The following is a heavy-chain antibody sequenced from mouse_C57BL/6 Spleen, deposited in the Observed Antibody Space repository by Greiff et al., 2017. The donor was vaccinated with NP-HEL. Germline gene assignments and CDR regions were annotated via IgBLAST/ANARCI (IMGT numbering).Heavy chain of an antibody. CDR1: GYTFTDYY. V-gene: IGHV1-76*01. Sequence: QVQLKESGAELVRPGASVKLSCKASGYTFTDYYINWVKQRPGQGLEWTARIYPGSGNTYYNEKFKGKATLTAEKSSSTAYMQLSSLTSEDSAVYFCAREAMVTTSYFDYWGQGTTLTVSS. CDR2: IYPGSGNT. D-gene: IGHD2-2*01. CDR3: AREAMVTTSYFDY. J-gene: IGHJ2*01.